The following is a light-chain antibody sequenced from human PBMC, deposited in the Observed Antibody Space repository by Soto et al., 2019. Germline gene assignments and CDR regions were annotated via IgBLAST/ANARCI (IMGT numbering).Light chain of an antibody. J-gene: IGKJ2*02. CDR3: QQYGSSPCT. CDR1: QSVSSSY. Sequence: EIVLTQSPGTLSLSPGERATLSCRASQSVSSSYLAWYRQKPGQAPRLLIYGASSRATGIPDRVSGSGSGTDFTLTFSRLEPEDFAVYYCQQYGSSPCTFGQGTKLQIK. V-gene: IGKV3-20*01. CDR2: GAS.